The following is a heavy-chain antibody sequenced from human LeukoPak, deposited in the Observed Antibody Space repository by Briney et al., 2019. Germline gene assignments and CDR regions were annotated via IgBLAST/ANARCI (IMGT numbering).Heavy chain of an antibody. J-gene: IGHJ4*02. D-gene: IGHD2/OR15-2a*01. V-gene: IGHV3-33*01. CDR1: GFTFSSYG. CDR3: AREGPRGNSQFDY. CDR2: IWYDGSNK. Sequence: GGSLRLSCAASGFTFSSYGMHWVRQAPGKGLEWVALIWYDGSNKYYTDSVKGRLTISRDNSKNTLYLQMNSLRAEDTAIYYCAREGPRGNSQFDYWGQGTLVAVSS.